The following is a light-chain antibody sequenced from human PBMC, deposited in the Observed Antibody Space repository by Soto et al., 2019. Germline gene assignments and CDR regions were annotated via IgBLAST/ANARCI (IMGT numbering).Light chain of an antibody. CDR3: QQRSHSPPYP. Sequence: EIVLTQSPATLSLSPGERATLSCRASQSVSSYLAWYQQKPGQAPRLLIYDASNRATGSPAMFSGSRSGTDFTLSISSVEPEDCAVYYCQQRSHSPPYPCAQRPKLEL. CDR2: DAS. J-gene: IGKJ2*01. V-gene: IGKV3-11*01. CDR1: QSVSSY.